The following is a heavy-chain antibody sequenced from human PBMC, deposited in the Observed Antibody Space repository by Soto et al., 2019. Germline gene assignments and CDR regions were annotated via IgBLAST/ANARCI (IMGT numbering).Heavy chain of an antibody. V-gene: IGHV5-51*01. Sequence: GESLKISCKVSGYTFPNYWIGWVRQMPGKGLEWMGIIYPGDSDTRYIPSFQGQVTISVDTSISTAYLQWSSLKASDTAMYFCARRTYGRCFDWLPDYWGQGTLVTVSS. J-gene: IGHJ4*02. CDR2: IYPGDSDT. D-gene: IGHD3-9*01. CDR1: GYTFPNYW. CDR3: ARRTYGRCFDWLPDY.